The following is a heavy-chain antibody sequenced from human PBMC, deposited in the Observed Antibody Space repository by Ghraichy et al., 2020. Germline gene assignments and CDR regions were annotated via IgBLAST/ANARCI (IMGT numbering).Heavy chain of an antibody. Sequence: GGSLRLSCAASGFTFRSYAMSWVRQAPGKGLELVSYISHSGDSAHYADSVRGRFTISRDNAKNTLYLQMNNLRDEDTAVYYCARVVGGGYCSGGRCSYWYDPWGKEPLVPVS. D-gene: IGHD2-15*01. CDR1: GFTFRSYA. V-gene: IGHV3-48*02. CDR2: ISHSGDSA. CDR3: ARVVGGGYCSGGRCSYWYDP. J-gene: IGHJ5*02.